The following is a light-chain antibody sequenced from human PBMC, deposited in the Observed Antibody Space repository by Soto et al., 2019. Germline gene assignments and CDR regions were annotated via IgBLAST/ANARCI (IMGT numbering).Light chain of an antibody. V-gene: IGKV3D-20*02. CDR1: QSVTNSY. CDR3: QQRSNWPPIT. CDR2: GAS. Sequence: EIVLTQSPATLSLSPGESATLSCRASQSVTNSYLAWYQQKPGQAPRLLIFGASTRAAGIPARFSGSGSGTEFTLTISSLQSEDFAVYYCQQRSNWPPITFGQGTRLEIK. J-gene: IGKJ5*01.